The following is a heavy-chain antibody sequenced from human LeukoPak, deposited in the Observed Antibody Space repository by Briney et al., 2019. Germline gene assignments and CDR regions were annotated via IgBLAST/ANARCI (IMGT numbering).Heavy chain of an antibody. D-gene: IGHD3-10*01. J-gene: IGHJ4*02. CDR1: GFTFSSFA. CDR2: ISPNGNSK. Sequence: GGSLRLSCSASGFTFSSFAMHWVRQAPGKGLEYVSPISPNGNSKYYADSVKGRFTISRDNSKNMLYLEMSSLRPENTAVYFCVKNMVRGVILLGYFDYWGQGTLVTVSS. V-gene: IGHV3-64D*06. CDR3: VKNMVRGVILLGYFDY.